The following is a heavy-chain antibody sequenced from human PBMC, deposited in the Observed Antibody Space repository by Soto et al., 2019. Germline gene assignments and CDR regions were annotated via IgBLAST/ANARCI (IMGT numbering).Heavy chain of an antibody. J-gene: IGHJ4*02. CDR2: IIPIFGTA. CDR3: AREGYGDSGKHFDS. V-gene: IGHV1-69*13. Sequence: SVKVSCKASGGSFSSYAFSWVRQAPGQGLEWMGGIIPIFGTANYAQKFQGRVTITADESTSTAHMELSSLRSEDTAVYYCAREGYGDSGKHFDSWGQGTMVTVSS. D-gene: IGHD5-18*01. CDR1: GGSFSSYA.